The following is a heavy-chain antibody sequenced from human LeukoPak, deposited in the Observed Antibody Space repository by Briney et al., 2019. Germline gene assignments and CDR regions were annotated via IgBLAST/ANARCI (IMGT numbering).Heavy chain of an antibody. J-gene: IGHJ4*02. CDR2: INHSGST. Sequence: SETLSLTCAVYGGSFSGYYWSWIRQPPGKGLEWIGEINHSGSTNYNPSLKSRATISVDTSKNQFSLKLSSVTAADTAVYYCARATAYCGGDCYVNWAYYFDYWGQGTLVTVSS. D-gene: IGHD2-21*02. CDR1: GGSFSGYY. CDR3: ARATAYCGGDCYVNWAYYFDY. V-gene: IGHV4-34*01.